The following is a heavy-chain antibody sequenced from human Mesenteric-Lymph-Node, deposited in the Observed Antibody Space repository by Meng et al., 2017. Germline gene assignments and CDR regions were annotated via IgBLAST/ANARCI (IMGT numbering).Heavy chain of an antibody. Sequence: VRPQGSGPGLVKPSQTLSPTCTVSGGSISSGGYYWSWIRQHPGKGLEWIGYIHSSGSTYYNPSLRSRLTISVDTSKNQFSPKLSSVTAADTAVYYCARASYGSGSPLGESWFDPWGQGTLVTVSS. CDR1: GGSISSGGYY. D-gene: IGHD3-10*01. CDR3: ARASYGSGSPLGESWFDP. V-gene: IGHV4-31*03. CDR2: IHSSGST. J-gene: IGHJ5*02.